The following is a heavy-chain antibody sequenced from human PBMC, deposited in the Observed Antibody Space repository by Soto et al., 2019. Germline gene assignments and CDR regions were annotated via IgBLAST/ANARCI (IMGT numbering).Heavy chain of an antibody. D-gene: IGHD4-17*01. Sequence: GGSLRLSCAASGLTVSSNYMSWVRRAPGKGLEWVSVIYSGGSTYYADSVKGRFTISRDNSKNTLYLQMNSLRAEDTAVYYCARDQGDYPVSYWGQGTLVTVSS. CDR2: IYSGGST. CDR1: GLTVSSNY. V-gene: IGHV3-66*01. J-gene: IGHJ4*02. CDR3: ARDQGDYPVSY.